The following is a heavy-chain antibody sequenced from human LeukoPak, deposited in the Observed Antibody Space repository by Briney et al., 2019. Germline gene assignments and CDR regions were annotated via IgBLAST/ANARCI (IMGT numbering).Heavy chain of an antibody. Sequence: KASETLSLTCTVSGDSIRIYSWGWIRQPAEKGLEWIGRVYSSGTTNRNPSLKSRITMSVDTSKNQFSLKLTSVTAADTAVYYCARGGGSGSYHMVWGQGTLVTVSS. CDR3: ARGGGSGSYHMV. CDR2: VYSSGTT. J-gene: IGHJ4*02. D-gene: IGHD3-10*01. CDR1: GDSIRIYS. V-gene: IGHV4-4*07.